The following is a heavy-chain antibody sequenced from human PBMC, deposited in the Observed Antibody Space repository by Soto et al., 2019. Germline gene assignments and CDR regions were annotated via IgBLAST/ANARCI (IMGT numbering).Heavy chain of an antibody. J-gene: IGHJ5*02. CDR1: GFTFSSYA. CDR2: ISGSGGST. V-gene: IGHV3-23*01. Sequence: EVQLLESGGGLVQPGGCLRLSCAASGFTFSSYAMSWVRQAPGKGLEWVSAISGSGGSTYYADSVKGRFTISRDNSKNTLYLQMNSLRGEDTALYYCARGRDYDFWSGYPNWFDPWGQGTLVTVSS. D-gene: IGHD3-3*01. CDR3: ARGRDYDFWSGYPNWFDP.